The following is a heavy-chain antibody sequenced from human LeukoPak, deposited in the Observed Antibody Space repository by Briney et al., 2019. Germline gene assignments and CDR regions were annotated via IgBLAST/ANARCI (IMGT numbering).Heavy chain of an antibody. CDR3: GRDHPTGRYVDL. J-gene: IGHJ2*01. V-gene: IGHV4-59*01. CDR2: IYYGGST. D-gene: IGHD7-27*01. CDR1: GGSISSYY. Sequence: SETLSLTCTVSGGSISSYYWSWIRQPPGRGLEWIGDIYYGGSTNYNPSLKSRGTISVDTSKSQLSLELNSVTAADTAVYYCGRDHPTGRYVDLWGRGTLVTVSS.